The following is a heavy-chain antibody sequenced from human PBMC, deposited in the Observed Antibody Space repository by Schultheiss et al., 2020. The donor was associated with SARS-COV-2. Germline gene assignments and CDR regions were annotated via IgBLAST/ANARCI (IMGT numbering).Heavy chain of an antibody. CDR2: ISGSGGST. CDR1: GFTFSSYG. J-gene: IGHJ4*02. CDR3: TTEHYYDSSGYYYFDY. V-gene: IGHV3-23*01. Sequence: GESLKISCAASGFTFSSYGMHWVRQAPGKGLEWVSAISGSGGSTYYADSVKGRFTISRDNSKNTLYLQMNSLKTEDTAVYYCTTEHYYDSSGYYYFDYWGQGTLVTVSS. D-gene: IGHD3-22*01.